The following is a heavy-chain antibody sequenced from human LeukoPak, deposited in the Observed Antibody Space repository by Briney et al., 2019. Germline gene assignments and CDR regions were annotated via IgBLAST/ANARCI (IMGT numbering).Heavy chain of an antibody. J-gene: IGHJ6*02. CDR1: CGSFSGYY. V-gene: IGHV4-34*01. CDR3: ARGGYCSGGSCRGRLYYYGMDV. CDR2: INHSGST. D-gene: IGHD2-15*01. Sequence: PSETLSLTCAVYCGSFSGYYWRWIRQPPGKGLEWIGEINHSGSTNYHPSLKSRVTISVDTSKNQFSLKLSSVTAADTAVYYCARGGYCSGGSCRGRLYYYGMDVWGQGTTVTVSS.